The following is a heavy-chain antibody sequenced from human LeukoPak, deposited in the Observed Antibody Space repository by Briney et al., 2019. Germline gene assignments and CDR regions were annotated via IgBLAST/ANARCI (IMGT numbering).Heavy chain of an antibody. CDR1: GASISDDY. CDR3: ATYSTGFDI. CDR2: INHRGST. J-gene: IGHJ3*02. V-gene: IGHV4-34*01. D-gene: IGHD6-19*01. Sequence: SETLSLTCTVSGASISDDYWSWIRQPPGKGLEWIGEINHRGSTHYNPSLKSRVTISVDTSKKQFSLKLSSVTAADTAVYYCATYSTGFDIWGQGTVVTVSS.